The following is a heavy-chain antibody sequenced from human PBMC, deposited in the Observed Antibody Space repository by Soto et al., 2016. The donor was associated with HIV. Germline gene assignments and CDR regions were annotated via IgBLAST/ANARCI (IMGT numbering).Heavy chain of an antibody. V-gene: IGHV1-2*02. J-gene: IGHJ5*02. CDR3: AINYGGNPSRPRFDP. CDR2: INPTSGGT. D-gene: IGHD2-21*01. CDR1: GYTFTGYF. Sequence: QVQLVQSGAEVKKPGASVKVSCKASGYTFTGYFMHWVRQAPGQGLEWMGWINPTSGGTDFAQKFQGRVTMTRDTSINTAYMELTRLKYDDTAMYYCAINYGGNPSRPRFDPWGQGTLVTVSS.